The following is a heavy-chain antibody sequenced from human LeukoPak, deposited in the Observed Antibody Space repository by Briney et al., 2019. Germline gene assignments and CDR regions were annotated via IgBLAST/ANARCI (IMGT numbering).Heavy chain of an antibody. J-gene: IGHJ4*02. CDR3: ARDRGYGYLFDY. CDR2: INSDGSST. V-gene: IGHV3-74*01. D-gene: IGHD5-18*01. CDR1: GFTFSSYW. Sequence: GSLRLSCATSGFTFSSYWMHWVRQAPGKGLVWVSRINSDGSSTSYADSVKGRFTISRDNAKNTLYLQMNSLRAEDTAVYYCARDRGYGYLFDYWGQGTLVTVSS.